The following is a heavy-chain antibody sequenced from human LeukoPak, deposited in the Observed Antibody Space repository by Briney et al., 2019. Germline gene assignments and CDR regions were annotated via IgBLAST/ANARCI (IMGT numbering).Heavy chain of an antibody. J-gene: IGHJ4*02. D-gene: IGHD1-26*01. V-gene: IGHV3-48*01. CDR2: INPSSSTI. Sequence: GSLRLSCAASGFTFSGYSMNWVRQAPGKGLEWVAYINPSSSTIYYADSVKGRFTISRDNAKNSLYLQMDSLRAEDTAVYYCVKDVWDNWGQGTLVTVSS. CDR1: GFTFSGYS. CDR3: VKDVWDN.